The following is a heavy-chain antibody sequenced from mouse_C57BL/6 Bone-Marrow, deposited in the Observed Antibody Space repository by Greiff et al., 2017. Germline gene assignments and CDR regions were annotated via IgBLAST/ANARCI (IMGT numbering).Heavy chain of an antibody. CDR1: GFTFSDYG. V-gene: IGHV5-15*01. CDR2: ISNLAYSI. J-gene: IGHJ1*03. CDR3: ARGIWYLDV. Sequence: EVQGVESGGGLVQPGGSLKLSCTASGFTFSDYGMAWVRQAPRKGPEWVAFISNLAYSIYYADTVTGRFTISRENAKNTLYLEMSSLRSEDTAMYYCARGIWYLDVWGTGTTVTVSS.